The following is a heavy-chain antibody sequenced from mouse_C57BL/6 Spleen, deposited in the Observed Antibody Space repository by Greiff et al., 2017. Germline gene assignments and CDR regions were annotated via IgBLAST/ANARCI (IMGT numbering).Heavy chain of an antibody. CDR2: IHPNSGST. V-gene: IGHV1-64*01. CDR1: GYTFTSYW. Sequence: QVQLQQPGAELVKPGASVKLSCKASGYTFTSYWMHWVKQRPGQGLEWIGMIHPNSGSTNYNEKFKSKATLTVDKSSSTAYMQLSSLTSEDSAVYYCARDGSNPAWFAYWGQGTLVTVSA. J-gene: IGHJ3*01. D-gene: IGHD1-1*01. CDR3: ARDGSNPAWFAY.